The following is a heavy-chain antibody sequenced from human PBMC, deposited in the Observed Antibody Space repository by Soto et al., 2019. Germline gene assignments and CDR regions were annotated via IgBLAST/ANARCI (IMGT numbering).Heavy chain of an antibody. D-gene: IGHD6-6*01. CDR3: VRAPQYSPSQYFPH. CDR1: GFTFNSYA. CDR2: ISYDGSNK. V-gene: IGHV3-30-3*01. J-gene: IGHJ1*01. Sequence: QVQLVESGGGVVQPGRSLRLSCAVSGFTFNSYAMHWVRQAPGKGLEWVAVISYDGSNKYYADSVKGRLTISRDDFRDTLYMQMNSLRTDDTAVFYCVRAPQYSPSQYFPHWGQGTLVTVSS.